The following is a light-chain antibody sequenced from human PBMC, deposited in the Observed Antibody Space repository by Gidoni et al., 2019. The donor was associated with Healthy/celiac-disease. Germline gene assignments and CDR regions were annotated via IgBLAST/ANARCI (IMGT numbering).Light chain of an antibody. Sequence: SYVLTQPPSVSVAPGTTARITCGRNNIGSKSVHWYQQKPGQAPVLVIYYDSDRPSGIPERFSGSNSGNTATLTSSRVEAGDEADYYCQVWDSSSDHYVFGTGTKVTVL. CDR2: YDS. J-gene: IGLJ1*01. CDR1: NIGSKS. CDR3: QVWDSSSDHYV. V-gene: IGLV3-21*04.